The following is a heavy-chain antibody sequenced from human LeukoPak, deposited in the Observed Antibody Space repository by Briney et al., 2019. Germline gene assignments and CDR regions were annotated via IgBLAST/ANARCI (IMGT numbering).Heavy chain of an antibody. J-gene: IGHJ3*02. V-gene: IGHV3-53*01. CDR3: ARAFRRGAFDI. Sequence: GGSLRLSCAASGFTVSSIYMSWVRQAPGKGLEWVSVIYSGGSTYYADSVKGRFTISRDNPKNTLYLQMNSLRAEDTAVYYCARAFRRGAFDIWGQGTMVTVSS. CDR2: IYSGGST. D-gene: IGHD2/OR15-2a*01. CDR1: GFTVSSIY.